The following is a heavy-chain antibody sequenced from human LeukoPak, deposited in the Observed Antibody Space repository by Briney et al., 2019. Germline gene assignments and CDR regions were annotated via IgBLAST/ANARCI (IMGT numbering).Heavy chain of an antibody. CDR2: IIPILGIA. J-gene: IGHJ4*02. CDR3: ARVRYFDWSPEDY. CDR1: GGTFSSYA. D-gene: IGHD3-9*01. V-gene: IGHV1-69*04. Sequence: SVKVSCKASGGTFSSYAISWVRQAPGQGLEWMGRIIPILGIANYAQKFQGRVTITADKSTSTAYMELSSLRSEDTAVYCCARVRYFDWSPEDYWGQGTLVTVSS.